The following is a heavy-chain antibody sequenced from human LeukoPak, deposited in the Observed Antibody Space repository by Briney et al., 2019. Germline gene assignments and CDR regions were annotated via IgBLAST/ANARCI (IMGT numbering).Heavy chain of an antibody. D-gene: IGHD7-27*01. Sequence: PSETLSLTCTVSGGSIGSYYWAWIRQSAGRGLEWIGRLYASGSTTYNPSLESRVTMSLDTSKNQFSLNLISVTAADTAVYYCARYWGSTGFDYWGQGALVTVSS. CDR2: LYASGST. CDR1: GGSIGSYY. J-gene: IGHJ4*02. V-gene: IGHV4-4*07. CDR3: ARYWGSTGFDY.